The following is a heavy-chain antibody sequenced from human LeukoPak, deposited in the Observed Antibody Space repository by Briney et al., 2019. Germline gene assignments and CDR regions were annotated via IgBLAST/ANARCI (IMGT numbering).Heavy chain of an antibody. CDR3: ARGPSYGDYDY. V-gene: IGHV4-39*07. Sequence: SETLSLTCTVSGGSISSNSYYWGWIRQPPGKGLEWIGSVYYSGSTSYNPSPKSRVTISVDTSKNQFSLKLSSVTAADTAVYYCARGPSYGDYDYWGQGTLVTVSS. D-gene: IGHD4-17*01. J-gene: IGHJ4*02. CDR2: VYYSGST. CDR1: GGSISSNSYY.